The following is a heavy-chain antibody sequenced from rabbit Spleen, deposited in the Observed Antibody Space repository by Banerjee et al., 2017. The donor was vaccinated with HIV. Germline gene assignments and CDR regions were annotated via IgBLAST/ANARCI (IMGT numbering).Heavy chain of an antibody. J-gene: IGHJ6*01. CDR2: IAGSSSGFT. D-gene: IGHD8-1*01. V-gene: IGHV1S40*01. CDR1: GFSFSTSDT. CDR3: ARDTGSSFSSYGMDL. Sequence: QSLEESGGALATPGASLILTCTASGFSFSTSDTICWVRQAPGKGLEWISCIAGSSSGFTYSATWAKGRFTISKPSSTTVTLQMTSLTAADTATYFCARDTGSSFSSYGMDLWGPGTLVTVS.